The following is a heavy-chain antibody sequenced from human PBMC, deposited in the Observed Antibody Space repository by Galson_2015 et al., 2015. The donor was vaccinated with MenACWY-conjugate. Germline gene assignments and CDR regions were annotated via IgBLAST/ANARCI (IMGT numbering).Heavy chain of an antibody. CDR3: ARHPPGGRGMDV. J-gene: IGHJ6*02. CDR1: GYSFTNYW. CDR2: IDPLYSNT. V-gene: IGHV5-51*01. Sequence: QSGAEVKKPGESLKISCTGSGYSFTNYWIGWVRQMPGRGLEWMGLIDPLYSNTRYSPSFQGQVTISADESIRTAFLQWSSLKASDTAMYYCARHPPGGRGMDVWGRGTTVTVSS. D-gene: IGHD1-26*01.